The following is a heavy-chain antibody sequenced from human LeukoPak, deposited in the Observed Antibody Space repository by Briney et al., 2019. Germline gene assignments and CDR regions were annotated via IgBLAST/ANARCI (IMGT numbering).Heavy chain of an antibody. Sequence: PGGSLRLSCAASGFTFSNHYMTWVRQPPGKGLEWVANIKPDGSEKECVDSVKGRFTISRDNARNSLYLQLDSLRAEDTAVYYCAKNGRSSWQWGQGTLVTVSS. CDR3: AKNGRSSWQ. CDR2: IKPDGSEK. CDR1: GFTFSNHY. J-gene: IGHJ4*02. V-gene: IGHV3-7*01. D-gene: IGHD6-13*01.